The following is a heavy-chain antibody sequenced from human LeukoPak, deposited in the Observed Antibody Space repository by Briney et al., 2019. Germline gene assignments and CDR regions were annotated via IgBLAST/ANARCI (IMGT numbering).Heavy chain of an antibody. CDR2: ISSSGSTI. CDR3: ARDLNWGFDY. Sequence: GGSLRLSCAASGFTFSSYEMNWVRQAPGKGLEWVSYISSSGSTIYYADSVKGRFTISRDNAKNSLYLQMDSLRAEDTAVYYCARDLNWGFDYWGQGILVTVSS. V-gene: IGHV3-48*03. J-gene: IGHJ4*02. D-gene: IGHD7-27*01. CDR1: GFTFSSYE.